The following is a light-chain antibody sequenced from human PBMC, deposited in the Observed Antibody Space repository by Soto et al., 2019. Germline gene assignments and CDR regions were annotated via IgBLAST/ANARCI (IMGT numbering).Light chain of an antibody. V-gene: IGLV2-14*01. CDR2: EVS. CDR3: SSYTSSSTLGV. Sequence: QSALTQPASVSGSPGQSITISCTGTSSDVGGYNYVSWYQQHPGKAPKLMIYEVSNRPSGVSNRFSGSKSGNTASLTFSGLQAEDEADYYCSSYTSSSTLGVFGGGTKLTVL. J-gene: IGLJ2*01. CDR1: SSDVGGYNY.